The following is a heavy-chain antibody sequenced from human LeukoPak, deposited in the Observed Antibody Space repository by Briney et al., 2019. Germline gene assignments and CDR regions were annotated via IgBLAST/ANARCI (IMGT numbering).Heavy chain of an antibody. CDR3: AREGSSYGLY. Sequence: ASXXVSCKASGYTFTSYYMHWVRQALGQGLEWMGIINPSGGSTSYAQKFQGRVTMTRDTSTSTVYMELSSLRSEDTAVYYCAREGSSYGLYWGQGTLVTVSS. CDR2: INPSGGST. CDR1: GYTFTSYY. D-gene: IGHD5-18*01. J-gene: IGHJ4*02. V-gene: IGHV1-46*01.